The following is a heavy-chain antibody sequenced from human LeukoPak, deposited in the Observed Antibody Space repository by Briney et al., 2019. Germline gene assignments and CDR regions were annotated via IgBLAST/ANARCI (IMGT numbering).Heavy chain of an antibody. CDR2: IYYSVTT. CDR3: ARDRSWSADY. Sequence: SETLSLTCTVSGGSISSSDYYWGWIRQPPGKGLEWIGSIYYSVTTYYNPSLKSRVTISVDTSKNQFSLKLNSVTAADTAIYYCARDRSWSADYWGQGTLVTVSS. CDR1: GGSISSSDYY. V-gene: IGHV4-39*07. J-gene: IGHJ4*02. D-gene: IGHD6-13*01.